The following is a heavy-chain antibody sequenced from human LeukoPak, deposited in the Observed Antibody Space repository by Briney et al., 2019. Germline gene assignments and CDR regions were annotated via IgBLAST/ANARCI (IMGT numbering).Heavy chain of an antibody. CDR2: ITSSSSST. V-gene: IGHV3-48*01. CDR1: GLTFSSYS. Sequence: GGSLRLSCAASGLTFSSYSMNWVRQAPGKGLEWVSHITSSSSSTYYADSVKGRFTISRDNAKNSLYLRMNGLRVEDTAVYYCARGVDYWGQGTLVTVSS. CDR3: ARGVDY. J-gene: IGHJ4*02.